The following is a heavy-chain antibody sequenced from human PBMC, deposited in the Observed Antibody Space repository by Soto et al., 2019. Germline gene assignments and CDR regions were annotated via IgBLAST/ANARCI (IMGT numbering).Heavy chain of an antibody. CDR3: ARHHSEATVPYALDF. CDR2: VSYSGST. V-gene: IGHV4-39*01. Sequence: SEPLSRTCTVSGGIIRINSYFWGWIRQPAGKGLEWLGSVSYSGSTYYNPSLKSRITIFVXXSKKQFSLKLTSVTAADAAVYYCARHHSEATVPYALDFWGQGNLVTVSS. J-gene: IGHJ4*02. D-gene: IGHD5-18*01. CDR1: GGIIRINSYF.